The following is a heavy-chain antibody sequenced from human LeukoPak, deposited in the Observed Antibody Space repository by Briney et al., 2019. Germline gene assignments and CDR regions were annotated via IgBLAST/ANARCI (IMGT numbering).Heavy chain of an antibody. V-gene: IGHV4-39*01. CDR1: GDSNSFSDYY. D-gene: IGHD2-15*01. CDR3: ARVSIVLSDNWFGP. Sequence: PLETLSLTCTFSGDSNSFSDYYWGWIRQTPGKGLEWIGNVYYTEMTYYNPSLESRVAIFIDTSKRQFSLNLRSVTAADTAIYYCARVSIVLSDNWFGPWGQGILVTVSS. J-gene: IGHJ5*02. CDR2: VYYTEMT.